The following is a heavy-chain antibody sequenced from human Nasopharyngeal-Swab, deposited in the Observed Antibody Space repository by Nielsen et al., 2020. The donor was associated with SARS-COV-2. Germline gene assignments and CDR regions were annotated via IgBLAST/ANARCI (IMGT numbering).Heavy chain of an antibody. CDR2: ICYDGSNK. J-gene: IGHJ4*02. D-gene: IGHD5-12*01. CDR1: GFTFSSYG. CDR3: ARDRGGYDYGVDY. Sequence: GGSLRLSCAASGFTFSSYGMHWVRQAPGQGLEWVAVICYDGSNKYYADSVKGRFTISRDNSKNTLYLQMNSLRAEDTAVYYCARDRGGYDYGVDYWGQGTLVTVSS. V-gene: IGHV3-33*01.